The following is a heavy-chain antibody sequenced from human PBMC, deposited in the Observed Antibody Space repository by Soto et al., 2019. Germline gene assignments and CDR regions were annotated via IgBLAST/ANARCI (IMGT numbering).Heavy chain of an antibody. D-gene: IGHD5-18*01. CDR2: ISAYNGNT. J-gene: IGHJ6*02. CDR3: VSVRSPTRGYSYGYVGYYGMDV. V-gene: IGHV1-18*01. Sequence: ASVKVSCKASGYTFTSYGISWVRQAPGQGLEWMGWISAYNGNTNYAQKHQGRVTMTTDTSTSTAYMELRSLRSDDTAVYYCVSVRSPTRGYSYGYVGYYGMDVWGQGTTVTVSS. CDR1: GYTFTSYG.